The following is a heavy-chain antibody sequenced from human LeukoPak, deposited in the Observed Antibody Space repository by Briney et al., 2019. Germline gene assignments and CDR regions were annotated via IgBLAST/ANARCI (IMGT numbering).Heavy chain of an antibody. CDR1: GFTVSSNY. D-gene: IGHD3-10*01. Sequence: PGGSLRLSCAASGFTVSSNYMSWVRQAPGKGLEWVSVIYSGGSTYYADSVKGRFTISRDNSKNTLYLQMNSLRAEDTAVYYCATDGGLWFGLVQTDAFDIWGQGTMVTVSS. J-gene: IGHJ3*02. CDR3: ATDGGLWFGLVQTDAFDI. V-gene: IGHV3-66*01. CDR2: IYSGGST.